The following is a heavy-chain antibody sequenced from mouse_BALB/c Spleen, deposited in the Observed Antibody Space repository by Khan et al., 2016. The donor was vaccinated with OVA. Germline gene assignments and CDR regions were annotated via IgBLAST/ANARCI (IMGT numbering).Heavy chain of an antibody. D-gene: IGHD1-1*01. CDR2: ISYSGLT. V-gene: IGHV3-2*02. Sequence: EVQLQESGPGLVKPSQSLSLTCTVTGYSITSNYAWNWIRQFPGNKLEWMGYISYSGLTSYNPSLKSRISITRDTSKNQFFLQLNSVTTEDTATYYCARGNYYGYTMDYWGQGTSVTVYS. CDR3: ARGNYYGYTMDY. J-gene: IGHJ4*01. CDR1: GYSITSNYA.